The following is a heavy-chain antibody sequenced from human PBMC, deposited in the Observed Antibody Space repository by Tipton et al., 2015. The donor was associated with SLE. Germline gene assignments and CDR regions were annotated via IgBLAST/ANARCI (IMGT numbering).Heavy chain of an antibody. CDR1: AGSFSDYY. V-gene: IGHV4-34*01. CDR2: INHSGST. D-gene: IGHD2-8*01. CDR3: AREWGDAFDI. Sequence: TLSLTCAVYAGSFSDYYWSWIRQSPGKGLEWIGEINHSGSTNYNPSLKSRVTISVDTSKNQFSLKLSSVTAADTAVYYCAREWGDAFDIWGQGTMVTVSS. J-gene: IGHJ3*02.